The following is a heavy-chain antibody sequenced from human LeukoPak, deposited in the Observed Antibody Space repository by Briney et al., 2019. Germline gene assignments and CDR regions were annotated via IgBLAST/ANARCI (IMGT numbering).Heavy chain of an antibody. CDR2: IFYSGNS. J-gene: IGHJ4*02. V-gene: IGHV4-30-4*01. D-gene: IGHD2-15*01. CDR3: ARLGYDDYVNY. CDR1: GGSLSSADSY. Sequence: SETLPLTCTVSGGSLSSADSYWSWIRQPPGKGLEWIGYIFYSGNSYYNPSLKSRLTISVDTSKNQFSLKLSSVTAADTAMYYCARLGYDDYVNYWGQGTLVTVSS.